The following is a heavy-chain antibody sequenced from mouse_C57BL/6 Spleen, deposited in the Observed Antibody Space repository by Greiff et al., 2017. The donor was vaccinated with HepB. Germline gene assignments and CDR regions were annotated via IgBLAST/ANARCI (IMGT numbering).Heavy chain of an antibody. CDR2: IDPEDGET. V-gene: IGHV14-2*01. D-gene: IGHD2-1*01. J-gene: IGHJ3*01. CDR1: GFNIKDYY. Sequence: EVKLMESGAELVKPGASVKLSCTASGFNIKDYYMHWVKQRTEQGLEWIGRIDPEDGETKYAPKFQGKGTITADTATNTDYLQLSSLTSEDTAVYYCASYGNYAQAWFAYWGQGTLVTVSA. CDR3: ASYGNYAQAWFAY.